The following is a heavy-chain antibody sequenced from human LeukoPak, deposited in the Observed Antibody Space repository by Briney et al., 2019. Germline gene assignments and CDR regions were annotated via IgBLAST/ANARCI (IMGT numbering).Heavy chain of an antibody. Sequence: PGGSLRLSCAASGFTFSSYGMHWVRRAPGKGLVWVAVIWYDGSNNYHADSVKGRFTISRDNSKNTLYLQMNSLRAEDTAVYYCAREAVTTPSFDYWGQGTLVTVSS. CDR2: IWYDGSNN. J-gene: IGHJ4*02. V-gene: IGHV3-33*01. D-gene: IGHD4-17*01. CDR1: GFTFSSYG. CDR3: AREAVTTPSFDY.